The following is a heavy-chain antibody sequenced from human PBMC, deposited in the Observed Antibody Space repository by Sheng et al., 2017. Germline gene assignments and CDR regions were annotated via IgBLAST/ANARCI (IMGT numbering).Heavy chain of an antibody. J-gene: IGHJ4*02. CDR1: GYSISSGYY. Sequence: QVQLQESGPGLVKPSETLSLSCAVSGYSISSGYYWDWIRQPPGKGLEWIGSVYHTGTTYYNPSLKSRVTISVDTSKNQFSLKLTSVTAADTAVYYCAREHGDFNYWGQGTPGHRLL. D-gene: IGHD4-17*01. CDR2: VYHTGTT. V-gene: IGHV4-38-2*02. CDR3: AREHGDFNY.